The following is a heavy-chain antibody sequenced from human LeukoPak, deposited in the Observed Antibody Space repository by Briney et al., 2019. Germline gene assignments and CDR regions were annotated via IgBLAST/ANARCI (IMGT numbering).Heavy chain of an antibody. CDR3: VRKPYCSGSSCYTSSFDC. CDR2: IKNDVSRT. V-gene: IGHV3-74*01. CDR1: GVTFSRYW. J-gene: IGHJ4*02. D-gene: IGHD2-15*01. Sequence: GGSLRLSCAASGVTFSRYWMHWVPQAPGKGLVCVSRIKNDVSRTTYADAVKGRFTISRDNAKNTLYLQMTSLSAADTAVYYCVRKPYCSGSSCYTSSFDCWGQGTLVTVSS.